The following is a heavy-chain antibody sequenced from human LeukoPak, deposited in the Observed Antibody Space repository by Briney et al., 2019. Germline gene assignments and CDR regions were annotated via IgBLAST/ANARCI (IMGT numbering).Heavy chain of an antibody. Sequence: GGSLRLSCAASGFTLSTYWMNWVRQAPGKGLEWVANINQDGSVKYYVDSVKGRFTISRDNAKNSLDLQMNSLRAGDTAVYYCARPRYCSSTNCYNDYWGQGTLVTVSS. J-gene: IGHJ4*02. CDR2: INQDGSVK. D-gene: IGHD2-2*01. CDR3: ARPRYCSSTNCYNDY. V-gene: IGHV3-7*01. CDR1: GFTLSTYW.